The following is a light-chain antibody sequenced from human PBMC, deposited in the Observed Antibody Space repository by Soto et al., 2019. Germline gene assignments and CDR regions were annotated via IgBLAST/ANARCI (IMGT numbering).Light chain of an antibody. J-gene: IGLJ2*01. CDR2: EDK. V-gene: IGLV6-57*04. Sequence: FMLTQPHSVSESPGKTVTISCTRSSGSIASNYVQWYQQRPGSAPSPVIYEDKQRPSGVPDRFSGSIDSSSNSASLTISGLQTEDEADYFCQSYDTNNHVVFGGGTKLTVL. CDR1: SGSIASNY. CDR3: QSYDTNNHVV.